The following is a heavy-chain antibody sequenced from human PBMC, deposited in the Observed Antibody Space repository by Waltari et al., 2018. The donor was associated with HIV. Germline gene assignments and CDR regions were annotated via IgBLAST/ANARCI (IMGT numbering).Heavy chain of an antibody. J-gene: IGHJ3*01. CDR3: ARDQDYYDSTGYTCYAFDP. CDR1: GSSISSRYY. Sequence: QVRLQESGPGLVKPSETLSLTCSVSGSSISSRYYWGWIRQAPGKGLEWIGSIYRTGTTYSNPSLKSRVSVSVNMSKNQFSLKLSSVTAADTAVYYCARDQDYYDSTGYTCYAFDPWGQGTMVIVSS. D-gene: IGHD3-22*01. CDR2: IYRTGTT. V-gene: IGHV4-38-2*02.